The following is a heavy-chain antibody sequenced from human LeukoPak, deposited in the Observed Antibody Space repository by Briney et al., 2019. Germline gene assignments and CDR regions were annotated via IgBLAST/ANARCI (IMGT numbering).Heavy chain of an antibody. CDR2: ISYDGSNK. Sequence: GGSLGLSCAASGFTFSSYGMHWVRQAPGKGLEWVAVISYDGSNKYYADSVKGRFTISRDNSKNTLYLQMNSLRAEDTAVYYCAKDWVSGPLSRDILTGYYGLGDYWGQGTLVTVSS. CDR1: GFTFSSYG. V-gene: IGHV3-30*18. CDR3: AKDWVSGPLSRDILTGYYGLGDY. J-gene: IGHJ4*02. D-gene: IGHD3-9*01.